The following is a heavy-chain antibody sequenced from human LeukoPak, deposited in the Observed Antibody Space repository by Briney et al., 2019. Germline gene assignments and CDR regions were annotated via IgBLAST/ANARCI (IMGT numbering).Heavy chain of an antibody. CDR1: GFTFDDYA. J-gene: IGHJ6*02. CDR3: AKEVVAATPRYYYYYGMDV. CDR2: ISWNSGSI. Sequence: GRSLRLSRAASGFTFDDYAMHWVRHAPGKGLEWVSGISWNSGSIGYADSVKGRFTISRDNAKNSLYLQMNSLRAEDTALYYCAKEVVAATPRYYYYYGMDVWGQGTTVTVSS. D-gene: IGHD2-15*01. V-gene: IGHV3-9*01.